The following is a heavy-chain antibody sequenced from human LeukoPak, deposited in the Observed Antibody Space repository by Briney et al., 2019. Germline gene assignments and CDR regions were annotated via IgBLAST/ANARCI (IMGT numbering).Heavy chain of an antibody. CDR1: GGSISSSSYY. D-gene: IGHD3-22*01. CDR2: IYYSGST. V-gene: IGHV4-39*01. CDR3: AKLGFDSSGSHTLFDY. J-gene: IGHJ4*02. Sequence: SETLSLTCTVSGGSISSSSYYWGWIRQPPGKGLEWIGSIYYSGSTYYNPSLKSRVTISVDTSKNQFSLKLSSVTAADTAVYYCAKLGFDSSGSHTLFDYWGQGTQVTVSS.